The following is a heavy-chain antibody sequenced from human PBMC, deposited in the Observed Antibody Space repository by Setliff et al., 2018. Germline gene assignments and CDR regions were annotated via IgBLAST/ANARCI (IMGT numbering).Heavy chain of an antibody. CDR1: GGTFTNYA. CDR2: INPIFGTA. Sequence: SVKVSCKASGGTFTNYAINWVRQAPGQGLEWMGGINPIFGTADYTQNFQGRVTITTDESTSTAYMELSSLRSEDTAIYYCATERGLVVSATDYYYHMDVWGKGTTVTVSS. J-gene: IGHJ6*03. V-gene: IGHV1-69*05. D-gene: IGHD2-15*01. CDR3: ATERGLVVSATDYYYHMDV.